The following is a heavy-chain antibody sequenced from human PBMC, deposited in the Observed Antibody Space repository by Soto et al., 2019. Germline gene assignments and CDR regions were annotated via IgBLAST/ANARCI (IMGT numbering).Heavy chain of an antibody. D-gene: IGHD6-19*01. CDR1: GGTFSSYA. Sequence: SVKVSCKASGGTFSSYAISWVRQAPGQGLAWMGGIIPSFGTANYAQKFQGRVTITADESTSTAYMELSSLRSEDTAVYYCARLKTEKYSSGWYYYGMDVWGQGTTVTVSS. V-gene: IGHV1-69*13. J-gene: IGHJ6*02. CDR3: ARLKTEKYSSGWYYYGMDV. CDR2: IIPSFGTA.